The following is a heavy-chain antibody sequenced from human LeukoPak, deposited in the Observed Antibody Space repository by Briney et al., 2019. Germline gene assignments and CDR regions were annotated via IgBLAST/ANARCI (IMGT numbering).Heavy chain of an antibody. Sequence: SGPTLVKPTQTLTLTRTFSGFSLSTSGVGVGWIRQPPGKALEWLALIFWDDDKRYSPSLKSRLTITKDTYKNQVVLTVTNMDPVDTATYYCAHKLRNYYDASGSQFDYWGQGTLVTVSS. D-gene: IGHD3-22*01. CDR1: GFSLSTSGVG. J-gene: IGHJ4*02. CDR2: IFWDDDK. CDR3: AHKLRNYYDASGSQFDY. V-gene: IGHV2-5*02.